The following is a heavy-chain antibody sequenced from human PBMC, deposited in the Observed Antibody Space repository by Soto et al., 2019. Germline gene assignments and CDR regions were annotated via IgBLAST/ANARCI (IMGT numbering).Heavy chain of an antibody. CDR2: IGSDGTTI. Sequence: EVQLVESGGGLVQPGGSLRLSCAASGFTFSSYEMIWVRQAPGKGLEWVSYIGSDGTTIYYADSVKGRFTISRDNAKKSLYLQMNSLRGEDTAVYYCARSRNEYLEYWGQGTLVTVSA. D-gene: IGHD1-1*01. V-gene: IGHV3-48*03. J-gene: IGHJ4*02. CDR3: ARSRNEYLEY. CDR1: GFTFSSYE.